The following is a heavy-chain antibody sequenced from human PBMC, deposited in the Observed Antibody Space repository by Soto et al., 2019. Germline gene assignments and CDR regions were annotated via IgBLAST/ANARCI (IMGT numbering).Heavy chain of an antibody. CDR3: AKDEDIVVVPGAIIFDS. V-gene: IGHV1-18*01. CDR2: ISGYNGDT. Sequence: QVQLVQSGGEVKKPGASVKVSCKASGYTFTNHGISWVRQAPGQGLEWMGWISGYNGDTNYAQKFQGRVTMTTDTSTTTAYMELRSLSFDDTAVYYCAKDEDIVVVPGAIIFDSWGQGTPVTVSS. D-gene: IGHD2-2*01. J-gene: IGHJ4*02. CDR1: GYTFTNHG.